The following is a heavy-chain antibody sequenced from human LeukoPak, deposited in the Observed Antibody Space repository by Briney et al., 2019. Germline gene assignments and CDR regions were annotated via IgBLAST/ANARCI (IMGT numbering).Heavy chain of an antibody. J-gene: IGHJ3*02. D-gene: IGHD4-17*01. CDR3: ARNYGDLI. V-gene: IGHV4-59*01. Sequence: PSETLSLTCTVSGGSLTSYYWRWIRQPPGKGLEWIGYIYYSGSTNYNPSLKSRVTISVDTSKYQFSLKLSSVTAADTAVYYCARNYGDLIWGQGTMVTVSS. CDR1: GGSLTSYY. CDR2: IYYSGST.